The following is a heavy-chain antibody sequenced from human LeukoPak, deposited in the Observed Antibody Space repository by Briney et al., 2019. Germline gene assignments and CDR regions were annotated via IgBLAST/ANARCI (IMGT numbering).Heavy chain of an antibody. CDR3: AREQADGDCGA. D-gene: IGHD2-21*02. CDR1: GFTFSSYS. V-gene: IGHV3-48*01. Sequence: PGGSLRLSCAASGFTFSSYSMSWVRQAPGKGLEWVSYISSSSSTIYYADSVKGRFTISRDNAKNSLYLQMNSLRAEDTAVYYCAREQADGDCGAWGQGTLVTVSS. J-gene: IGHJ5*02. CDR2: ISSSSSTI.